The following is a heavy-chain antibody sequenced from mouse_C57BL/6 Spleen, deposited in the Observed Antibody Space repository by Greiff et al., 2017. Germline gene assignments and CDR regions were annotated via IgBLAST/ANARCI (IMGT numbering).Heavy chain of an antibody. J-gene: IGHJ3*01. CDR3: ARNWGTTVEGFAY. CDR2: IWRGGST. D-gene: IGHD1-1*01. V-gene: IGHV2-2*01. Sequence: VQLKQSGPGLVQPSQSLSITCTVSGFSLTSYGVHWVRQAPGKGLEWLGVIWRGGSTDYNAAFISRLSISKDNSKSQVFFKMNSLQADDTAIYYCARNWGTTVEGFAYWGQGTLVTVSA. CDR1: GFSLTSYG.